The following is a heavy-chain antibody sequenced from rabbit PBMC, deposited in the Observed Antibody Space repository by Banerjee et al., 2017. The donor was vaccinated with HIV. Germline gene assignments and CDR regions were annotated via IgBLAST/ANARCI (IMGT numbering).Heavy chain of an antibody. J-gene: IGHJ4*01. D-gene: IGHD4-2*01. CDR2: INTSSGNT. Sequence: QSLEESGGDLVKPGASLTLTCTASGFSFSNKCVMCWVRQAPGKGLEWIACINTSSGNTVYASWAKGRFTISKTSSTTVTLQMTSLTAADTATYFCVREIAGSINLWGPGTLVTVS. CDR1: GFSFSNKCV. CDR3: VREIAGSINL. V-gene: IGHV1S40*01.